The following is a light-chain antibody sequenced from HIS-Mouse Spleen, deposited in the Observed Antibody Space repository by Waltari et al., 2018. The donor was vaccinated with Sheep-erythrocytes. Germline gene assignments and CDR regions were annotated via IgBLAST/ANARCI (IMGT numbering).Light chain of an antibody. CDR3: SSYAGSNNWV. J-gene: IGLJ3*02. V-gene: IGLV2-8*01. CDR2: EVS. Sequence: QSALTQPPSASGSPGQSVTISCTGTSSDVGGYNYVSWYQQPPGKAPKLRIYEVSKRPAGVPSRFSGSKSGNTASLTVSGLQAEDEADYYCSSYAGSNNWVFGGGTKLTVL. CDR1: SSDVGGYNY.